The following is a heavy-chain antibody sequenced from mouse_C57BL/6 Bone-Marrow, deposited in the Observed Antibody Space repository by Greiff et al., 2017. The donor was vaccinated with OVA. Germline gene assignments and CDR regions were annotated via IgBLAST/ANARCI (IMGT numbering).Heavy chain of an antibody. V-gene: IGHV3-6*01. CDR3: ARGGVYYDYDGDPYAMDY. J-gene: IGHJ4*01. CDR2: ISYDGSN. Sequence: EVHLVESGPGLVKPSQSLSLTCSVTGYSITSGYYWNWIRQFPGNKLEWMGYISYDGSNNYNPSLKNRISITRDTSKNQFFLKLNSVTTEDTATYYCARGGVYYDYDGDPYAMDYWGQGTSVTVSS. D-gene: IGHD2-4*01. CDR1: GYSITSGYY.